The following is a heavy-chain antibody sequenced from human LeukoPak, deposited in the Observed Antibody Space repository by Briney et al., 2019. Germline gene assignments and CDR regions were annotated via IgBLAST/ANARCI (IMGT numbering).Heavy chain of an antibody. Sequence: ASVKVSCKVSGYTLTELSIHWVRQAPGKGLEWMGGFDPENGETIYAQKFQGRVTITRDTSTSTVYMEVSSLRSEDTAVYYCARDRHGSGTYNYYGMDVWGQGTTVTVSS. D-gene: IGHD3-10*01. J-gene: IGHJ6*02. CDR1: GYTLTELS. V-gene: IGHV1-24*01. CDR3: ARDRHGSGTYNYYGMDV. CDR2: FDPENGET.